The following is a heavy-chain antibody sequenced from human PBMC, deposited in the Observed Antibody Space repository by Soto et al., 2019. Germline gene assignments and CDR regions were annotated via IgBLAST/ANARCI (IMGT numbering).Heavy chain of an antibody. Sequence: GASVKVSCKASGGTFSSYAISWVRQAPGQGLEWMGGIIPIFGTANYAQKFQGRVTITADKSTSTAYMELSSLRPEDTAVYYCARETPGAPYYDSTPFIDYWGQGTLVTVSS. CDR2: IIPIFGTA. D-gene: IGHD3-22*01. CDR3: ARETPGAPYYDSTPFIDY. V-gene: IGHV1-69*06. J-gene: IGHJ4*02. CDR1: GGTFSSYA.